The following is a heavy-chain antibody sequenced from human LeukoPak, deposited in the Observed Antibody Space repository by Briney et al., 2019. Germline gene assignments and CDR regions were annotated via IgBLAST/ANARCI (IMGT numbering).Heavy chain of an antibody. CDR2: ISSNGGST. J-gene: IGHJ3*02. Sequence: GGSLRLSCAASGFTFSSYAMHWVRQAPGKGPEYVSAISSNGGSTYYANSVKGRFTISRDNSKNTLYLQMGSLRAEDMAVYYCARVRGEEAFDIWGQGTMVTVSS. CDR3: ARVRGEEAFDI. V-gene: IGHV3-64*01. CDR1: GFTFSSYA. D-gene: IGHD3-10*01.